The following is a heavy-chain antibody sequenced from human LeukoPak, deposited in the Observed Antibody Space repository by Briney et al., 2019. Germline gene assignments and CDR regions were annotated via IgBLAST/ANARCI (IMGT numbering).Heavy chain of an antibody. J-gene: IGHJ5*02. Sequence: GGSLRLSCAASGFTFSSYDMHWVRQATGKGLEWVSAIGTAGDTYYPGSVKGRFTISRDNAKNSLYLQMNSLRAEDTAVYYCARVPATKQLVDWFDPWGQGTLVTVSS. CDR1: GFTFSSYD. D-gene: IGHD6-6*01. CDR3: ARVPATKQLVDWFDP. V-gene: IGHV3-13*01. CDR2: IGTAGDT.